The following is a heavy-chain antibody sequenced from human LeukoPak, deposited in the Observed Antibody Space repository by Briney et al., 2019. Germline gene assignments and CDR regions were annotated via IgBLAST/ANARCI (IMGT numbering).Heavy chain of an antibody. CDR3: ATPVPGXGALDV. J-gene: IGHJ3*01. D-gene: IGHD2-8*02. CDR2: INPNTGGT. Sequence: ASVKVSCKTSGYSVSDYYMHWVRQAPGQGLEWMGWINPNTGGTKYAQEFQGRVTMTGDTSLSIVQMELRSLTADDTAMYYCATPVPGXGALDVWXXGTMVTVXX. V-gene: IGHV1-2*02. CDR1: GYSVSDYY.